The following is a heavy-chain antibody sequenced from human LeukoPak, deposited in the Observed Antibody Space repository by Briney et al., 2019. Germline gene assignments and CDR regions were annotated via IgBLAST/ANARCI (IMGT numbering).Heavy chain of an antibody. CDR1: GSTFSNYW. Sequence: GGSLRLSCAASGSTFSNYWMSWVRQAPGKGLEWVANMKPDGSEKYYVDSVKGRFTISRDNAKNSLYLQMNSLRAEDTAVYYCARKAYGMDVWGKGTTVTVSS. J-gene: IGHJ6*04. CDR2: MKPDGSEK. CDR3: ARKAYGMDV. V-gene: IGHV3-7*03.